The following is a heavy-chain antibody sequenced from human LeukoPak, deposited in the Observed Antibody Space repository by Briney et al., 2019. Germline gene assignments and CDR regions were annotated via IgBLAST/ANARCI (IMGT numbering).Heavy chain of an antibody. D-gene: IGHD2-2*01. Sequence: GGSLRLSCAASGFTFSSYAMSWVRQAPGKGLEWVSDISGSGGNTYYAGSVKGRFTISRDNSKNTLYLQMNSLRADDTAVYYCAKDSPGCSSTSCYFHYWGQGSLVTVSS. CDR3: AKDSPGCSSTSCYFHY. J-gene: IGHJ4*02. V-gene: IGHV3-23*01. CDR2: ISGSGGNT. CDR1: GFTFSSYA.